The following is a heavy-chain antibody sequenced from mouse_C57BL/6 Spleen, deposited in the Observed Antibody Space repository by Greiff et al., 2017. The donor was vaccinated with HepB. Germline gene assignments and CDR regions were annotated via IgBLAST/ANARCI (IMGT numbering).Heavy chain of an antibody. V-gene: IGHV1-55*01. CDR3: ARFSGKGDAMDY. Sequence: VQLQQPGAELVKPGASVKMSCKASGYTFTSYWITWVKQRPGQGLEWIGDIYPGSGSTNYNEKFKSKATLPVDTSSSTAYMQLSSLTSEDSAVYYCARFSGKGDAMDYWGQGTSVTVSS. J-gene: IGHJ4*01. CDR1: GYTFTSYW. CDR2: IYPGSGST. D-gene: IGHD2-1*01.